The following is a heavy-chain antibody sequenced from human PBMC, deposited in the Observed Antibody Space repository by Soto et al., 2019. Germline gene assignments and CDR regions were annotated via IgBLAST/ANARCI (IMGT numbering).Heavy chain of an antibody. CDR3: EKVSSDRGYYYFAMDV. V-gene: IGHV3-30*18. CDR2: ISHGGNEK. CDR1: GFIFSSYA. D-gene: IGHD3-10*01. Sequence: QVQLLESGGGVVQPGRSLRLSCAASGFIFSSYAMHWVRQAPGKGLEWVAVISHGGNEKYYADSVEGRFTISRDNSKNMVYLQMNGLRPEDTAVYYCEKVSSDRGYYYFAMDVWGQGTTVTVSS. J-gene: IGHJ6*02.